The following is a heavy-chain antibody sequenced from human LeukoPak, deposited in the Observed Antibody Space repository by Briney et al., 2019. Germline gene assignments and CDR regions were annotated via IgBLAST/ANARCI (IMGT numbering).Heavy chain of an antibody. D-gene: IGHD3-10*01. CDR2: INHSGST. J-gene: IGHJ4*02. V-gene: IGHV4-34*01. CDR1: GGSFSGYY. CDR3: ARGAVYYGSGSYYPHVSYYFDY. Sequence: SETLSLTCAVYGGSFSGYYRSWIRQPPGKGLEWIGEINHSGSTNYNPSLKSRVTISVDTSKNQFSLKLSSVTAADTAVYYCARGAVYYGSGSYYPHVSYYFDYRGQGTLVTVSS.